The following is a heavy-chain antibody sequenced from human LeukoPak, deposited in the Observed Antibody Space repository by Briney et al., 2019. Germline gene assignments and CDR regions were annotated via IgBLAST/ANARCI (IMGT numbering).Heavy chain of an antibody. D-gene: IGHD1-7*01. CDR1: GYTFTRYG. Sequence: ASVKVSCKASGYTFTRYGISWVRQAPGQGLQWLGWISTSDDNTNYAQKFRDRVTISTDTSTGTAYLDIRSLTSDDTAVYYCTRDHSNWNYAPDFWGQGTLVIVSS. V-gene: IGHV1-18*01. J-gene: IGHJ4*02. CDR2: ISTSDDNT. CDR3: TRDHSNWNYAPDF.